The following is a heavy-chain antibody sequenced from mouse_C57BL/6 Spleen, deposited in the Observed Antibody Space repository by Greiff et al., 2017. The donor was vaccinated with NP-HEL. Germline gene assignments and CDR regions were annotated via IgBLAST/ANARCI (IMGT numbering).Heavy chain of an antibody. CDR1: GFTFSDFY. CDR2: SRNKANDYTT. J-gene: IGHJ4*01. CDR3: ARDAHSNYVGAMYY. Sequence: EVMLVESGGGLVQSGRSLRLSCATSGFTFSDFYMEWVRQAPGKGLEWIAASRNKANDYTTEYSASVKGRFIVSRDTSQSILYLQMNALRAEDTAIYYCARDAHSNYVGAMYYWGQGTSVTVSS. V-gene: IGHV7-1*01. D-gene: IGHD2-5*01.